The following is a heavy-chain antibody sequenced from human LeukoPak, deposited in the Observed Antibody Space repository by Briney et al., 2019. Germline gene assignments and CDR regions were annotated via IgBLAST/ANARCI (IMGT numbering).Heavy chain of an antibody. CDR2: ISSSSSYI. V-gene: IGHV3-21*01. Sequence: GGSLRLSCAASGFTFSSYSMNWVRQAPGKGLEWVSSISSSSSYIYYADSVKGRFTISRDNAKNSLYLQMNSLRAEDTAVYYCARDWHYGSGSPTYYFDYWGQGTLVTVSS. J-gene: IGHJ4*02. D-gene: IGHD3-10*01. CDR3: ARDWHYGSGSPTYYFDY. CDR1: GFTFSSYS.